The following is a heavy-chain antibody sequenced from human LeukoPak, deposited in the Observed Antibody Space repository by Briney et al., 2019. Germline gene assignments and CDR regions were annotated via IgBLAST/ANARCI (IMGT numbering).Heavy chain of an antibody. CDR2: IKQDGSEK. D-gene: IGHD2-15*01. J-gene: IGHJ6*02. Sequence: GGSLRLSCAASGITFSSYWMSWVRQAPGKGLEWVANIKQDGSEKYYVDSVKGRFTISRDNAKNSLYLQMNSLRAEDTAVYYCARDKPQSCSGGSCYSFYYYYGMDVWGQGTTVTVSS. CDR1: GITFSSYW. V-gene: IGHV3-7*01. CDR3: ARDKPQSCSGGSCYSFYYYYGMDV.